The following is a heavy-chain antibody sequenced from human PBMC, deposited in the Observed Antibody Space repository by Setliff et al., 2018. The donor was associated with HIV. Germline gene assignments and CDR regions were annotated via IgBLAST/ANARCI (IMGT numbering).Heavy chain of an antibody. Sequence: PSETLSLTCVVSDYSISHDYNWAWIRQSPGKGLEWVGSVHRSGPTHHNPSLKSRVTISLDSSKNQFSLIVTSVTAADTAIYYCARDPSTGWYYLDFWGPGALVTVSS. J-gene: IGHJ4*02. CDR1: DYSISHDYN. V-gene: IGHV4-38-2*02. D-gene: IGHD6-19*01. CDR2: VHRSGPT. CDR3: ARDPSTGWYYLDF.